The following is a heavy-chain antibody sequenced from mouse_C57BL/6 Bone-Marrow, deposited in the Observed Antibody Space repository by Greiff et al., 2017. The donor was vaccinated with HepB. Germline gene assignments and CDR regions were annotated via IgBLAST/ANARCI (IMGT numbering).Heavy chain of an antibody. Sequence: QVQLQQPGAELVRPGSSVKLSCKASGYTFTSYWMDWVKQRPGQGLEWIGNIYPSDSETHYNQKFKDKATLTVDKSSSTAYMQLSSLTSEDSAVYYCARREGYGSGPWYFDVWGTGTTVTVSS. V-gene: IGHV1-61*01. J-gene: IGHJ1*03. CDR3: ARREGYGSGPWYFDV. D-gene: IGHD1-1*01. CDR2: IYPSDSET. CDR1: GYTFTSYW.